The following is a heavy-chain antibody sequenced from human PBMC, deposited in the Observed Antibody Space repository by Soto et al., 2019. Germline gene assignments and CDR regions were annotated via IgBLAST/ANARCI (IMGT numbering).Heavy chain of an antibody. CDR1: GDSLSSGGHY. V-gene: IGHV4-31*03. CDR2: IYDSVNT. CDR3: ARVDHRGYFAILTDY. Sequence: SETLSLTCTVSGDSLSSGGHYWSWIRQHPGKGLEWIGHIYDSVNTYYSPSLRSRVTISADMSKNRFSLNLRSVTAADTAVYYCARVDHRGYFAILTDYWGQGTLVTVSS. D-gene: IGHD3-9*01. J-gene: IGHJ4*02.